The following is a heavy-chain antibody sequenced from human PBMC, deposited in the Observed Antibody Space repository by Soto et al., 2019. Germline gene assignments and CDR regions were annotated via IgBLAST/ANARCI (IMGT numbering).Heavy chain of an antibody. J-gene: IGHJ4*02. D-gene: IGHD3-16*01. CDR3: ANLPARTGGKAYFDY. Sequence: PGGSLSLSCAASGFILNNYAMSWVRQAPGKGLEWVSVISNSGGSAYYADSVKGRFTISRDKSKDTVCLQMNSLRVEDTAMYHCANLPARTGGKAYFDYWGQGTVVTVSS. V-gene: IGHV3-23*01. CDR2: ISNSGGSA. CDR1: GFILNNYA.